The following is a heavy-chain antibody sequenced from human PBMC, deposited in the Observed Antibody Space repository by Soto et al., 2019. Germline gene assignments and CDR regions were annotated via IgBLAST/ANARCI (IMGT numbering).Heavy chain of an antibody. J-gene: IGHJ4*02. Sequence: QVQLVESGGDLVKPGGSLRLSCAASGFIFGDYYMSWIRQAPGKGLEWVSYISSSSSYTNHADSVRGRFTVSRDNAKNSLYLQISSLRAGDTAVYYCARSLYCSGNPCYRTSDYWGQGTLVTVSS. V-gene: IGHV3-11*05. CDR1: GFIFGDYY. D-gene: IGHD2-15*01. CDR2: ISSSSSYT. CDR3: ARSLYCSGNPCYRTSDY.